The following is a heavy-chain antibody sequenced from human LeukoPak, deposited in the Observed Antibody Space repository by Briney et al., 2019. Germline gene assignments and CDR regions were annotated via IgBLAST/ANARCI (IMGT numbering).Heavy chain of an antibody. J-gene: IGHJ6*02. CDR3: AKEYGSGIYYYGMDV. CDR1: GFTFSSYA. Sequence: GGSLRLSCAASGFTFSSYAMSWVRQAAGKGLEWVSAISGSGGSTYYADSVKGRFTISRDNSKNTLYLQMNSLRAEDTAVYYCAKEYGSGIYYYGMDVWGQGTTVTVSS. V-gene: IGHV3-23*01. CDR2: ISGSGGST. D-gene: IGHD3-10*01.